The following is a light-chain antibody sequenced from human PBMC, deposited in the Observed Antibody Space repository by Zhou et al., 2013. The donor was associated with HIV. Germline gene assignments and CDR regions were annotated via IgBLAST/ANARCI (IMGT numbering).Light chain of an antibody. CDR1: QSVLYSSNNKNY. V-gene: IGKV4-1*01. CDR3: QQYYRTPPT. Sequence: DIVMAQSPDSLAVSLGERATINCKSSQSVLYSSNNKNYLAWYQQKPGQSPKLLIYWASTRKSGVPDRFSGSGSGTDFTLTISSLQAEDVAVYYCQQYYRTPPTFGGGTKVEIK. CDR2: WAS. J-gene: IGKJ4*01.